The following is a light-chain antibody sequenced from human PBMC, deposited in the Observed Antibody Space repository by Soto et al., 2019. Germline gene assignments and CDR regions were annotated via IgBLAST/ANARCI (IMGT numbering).Light chain of an antibody. V-gene: IGKV1-5*03. CDR3: QQYSDNWT. CDR1: QSISSW. Sequence: DIQMTQSPSTLSASVGDRVTITCRASQSISSWLAWYQQKPGTAPKLLIYKASTLQSGVPSRFSGSGSGTEFTLTISSLQPDDFATYYCQQYSDNWTFGQGTKVEMK. CDR2: KAS. J-gene: IGKJ1*01.